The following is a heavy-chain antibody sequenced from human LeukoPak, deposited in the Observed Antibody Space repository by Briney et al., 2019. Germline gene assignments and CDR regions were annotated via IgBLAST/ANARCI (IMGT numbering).Heavy chain of an antibody. D-gene: IGHD2-2*01. CDR2: IIPILGIA. Sequence: SVKVSCKASGGTFSSYAISWVRQAPGQGLEWMGRIIPILGIANYAQKFQGRVTITADKSTSTAYMELSSLRSEDTAVYYCARDPKSQLLLDYWGQGTLVTVSS. CDR1: GGTFSSYA. CDR3: ARDPKSQLLLDY. V-gene: IGHV1-69*04. J-gene: IGHJ4*02.